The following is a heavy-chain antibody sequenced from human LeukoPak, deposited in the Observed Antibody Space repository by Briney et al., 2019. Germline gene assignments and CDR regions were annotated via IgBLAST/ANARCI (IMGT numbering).Heavy chain of an antibody. D-gene: IGHD6-19*01. CDR1: GGSISSRSYY. V-gene: IGHV4-39*01. J-gene: IGHJ1*01. CDR3: ARHGRAVAGPKYFQH. CDR2: IYYSGST. Sequence: SETLSLTCTVCGGSISSRSYYWGWIRQPPGKGLEWIGSIYYSGSTYYNPSLKSRVTISVDTSKNQFSLKLSSVTAADTAVYYCARHGRAVAGPKYFQHWGQGTLVTVSS.